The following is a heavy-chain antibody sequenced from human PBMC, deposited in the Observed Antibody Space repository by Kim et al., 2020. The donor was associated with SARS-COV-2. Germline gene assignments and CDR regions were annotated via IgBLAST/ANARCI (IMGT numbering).Heavy chain of an antibody. J-gene: IGHJ4*02. CDR3: RVVAVAGYDY. D-gene: IGHD6-19*01. CDR2: TT. Sequence: TTEYAAPVKGRLTISRDDSKNTRYLQMNGLKTEETAVYYCRVVAVAGYDYWGQGTLVTVSS. V-gene: IGHV3-15*01.